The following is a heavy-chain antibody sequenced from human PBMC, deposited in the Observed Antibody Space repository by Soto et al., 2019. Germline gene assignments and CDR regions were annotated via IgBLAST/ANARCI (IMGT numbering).Heavy chain of an antibody. J-gene: IGHJ3*02. CDR2: IIPIFGTA. V-gene: IGHV1-69*12. D-gene: IGHD5-18*01. Sequence: QVQLVQSGAEVKKPGSSVKVSCKASGGTFSSYAISWVRQAPGQGLEWMGGIIPIFGTANYAQKFQGRVTISADESTSTAYMELSSLRSEDTAVYYCARDRGGYSYGYSAFDIWGQGTMVTVSS. CDR3: ARDRGGYSYGYSAFDI. CDR1: GGTFSSYA.